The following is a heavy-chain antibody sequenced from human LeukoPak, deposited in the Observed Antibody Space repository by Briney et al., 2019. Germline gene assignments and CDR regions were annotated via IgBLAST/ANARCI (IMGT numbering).Heavy chain of an antibody. CDR1: GYSISSGYY. J-gene: IGHJ5*02. Sequence: SETLSLTCTVSGYSISSGYYWGWIRQPPGKGLEWIGSIYHSGSTYYNPSLKSRVTISVDTSKNQFSLKLSSVTAADTAAYYCARTLRDGYNKGDWFDPWGQGTLVTVSS. CDR2: IYHSGST. CDR3: ARTLRDGYNKGDWFDP. V-gene: IGHV4-38-2*02. D-gene: IGHD5-24*01.